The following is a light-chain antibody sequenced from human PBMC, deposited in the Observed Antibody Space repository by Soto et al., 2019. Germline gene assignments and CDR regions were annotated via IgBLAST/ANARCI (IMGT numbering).Light chain of an antibody. CDR3: QQYGH. CDR2: GAS. Sequence: EIVLTQSPGTLSLSPGERATLSCRASQSVSSSYLAWYQQKPGQAPRLLIYGASSRATGIPDRFSGSGSGTDFTLTISRLEPEDFALYYCQQYGHFGGGTKVEIK. V-gene: IGKV3-20*01. CDR1: QSVSSSY. J-gene: IGKJ4*01.